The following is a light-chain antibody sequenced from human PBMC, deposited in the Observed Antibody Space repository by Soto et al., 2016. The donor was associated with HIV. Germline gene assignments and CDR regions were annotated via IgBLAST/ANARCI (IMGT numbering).Light chain of an antibody. V-gene: IGLV3-21*02. CDR3: QVWESSSGEV. CDR2: DDT. CDR1: NIGTKS. J-gene: IGLJ1*01. Sequence: SYELTQPPSVSVAPGQTARITCGGSNIGTKSVYWYQQKPGQAPVLVVYDDTDRPSGIPERFSGSNSGNTATLTISRVEVGDEADYYCQVWESSSGEVFGSGTKVTVL.